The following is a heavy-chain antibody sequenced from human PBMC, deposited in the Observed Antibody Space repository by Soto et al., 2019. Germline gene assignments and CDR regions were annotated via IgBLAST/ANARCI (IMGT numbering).Heavy chain of an antibody. CDR3: AQTEDGGRSRTPAGWFDA. J-gene: IGHJ5*02. D-gene: IGHD2-15*01. V-gene: IGHV2-26*01. Sequence: QVTLKESGPVLVTPTETLPLTCTVSGYSLSNAGMGVSWIRQPPGKALEWLAHIFSNDERRFSTSLKNRLTISKDTFNSQVVLIMTNMDRVDSATYYCAQTEDGGRSRTPAGWFDAWGPGTLVTVSS. CDR2: IFSNDER. CDR1: GYSLSNAGMG.